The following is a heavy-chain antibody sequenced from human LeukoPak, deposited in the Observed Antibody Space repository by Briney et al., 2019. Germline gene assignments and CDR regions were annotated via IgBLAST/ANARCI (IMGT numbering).Heavy chain of an antibody. CDR2: VYYTGIT. CDR1: GGSFSNYY. V-gene: IGHV4-59*01. Sequence: SETLSLTCTVSGGSFSNYYWSWIRQPPGKGLEWIGYVYYTGITNYNPSLKSRVSISLDTSKNQFSLRLNSVTAAETAVYYCASQLGGTTFHWGQGTLVTVSS. D-gene: IGHD1/OR15-1a*01. J-gene: IGHJ4*02. CDR3: ASQLGGTTFH.